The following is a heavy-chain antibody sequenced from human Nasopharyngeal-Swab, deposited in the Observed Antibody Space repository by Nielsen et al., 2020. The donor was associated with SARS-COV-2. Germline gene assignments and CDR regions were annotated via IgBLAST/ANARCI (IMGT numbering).Heavy chain of an antibody. V-gene: IGHV3-74*01. CDR2: INRDGSST. J-gene: IGHJ4*02. D-gene: IGHD6-19*01. CDR3: ARETAVAGDYYCDY. Sequence: GESLKISCGASGFSFNSHWMSWVRQATGKGLVWVSRINRDGSSTSYADSVKGRFTISRENAKNTLYLQMNSLRVEDTAVYYCARETAVAGDYYCDYWGQGTLVAVSS. CDR1: GFSFNSHW.